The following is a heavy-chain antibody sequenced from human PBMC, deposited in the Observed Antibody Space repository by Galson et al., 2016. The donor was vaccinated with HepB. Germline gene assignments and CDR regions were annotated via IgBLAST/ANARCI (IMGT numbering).Heavy chain of an antibody. D-gene: IGHD6-6*01. J-gene: IGHJ6*02. Sequence: SVKVSCKASGYRFTSNKLRWVRQAPGQGLELMGTLNPSDGDTDYAQKFRGRVTMTRDTSTSTFYMELVSLRSDDTALYFCARAHSSSSAWSAMDVWGQGTMVTVSS. CDR1: GYRFTSNK. V-gene: IGHV1-46*01. CDR2: LNPSDGDT. CDR3: ARAHSSSSAWSAMDV.